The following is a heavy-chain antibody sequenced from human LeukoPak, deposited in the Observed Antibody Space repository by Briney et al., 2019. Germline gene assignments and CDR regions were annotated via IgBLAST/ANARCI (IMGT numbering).Heavy chain of an antibody. CDR3: ARDSCGGNPLGYYYYMDV. Sequence: GGSLRLSCAASGFTFDDYAMHWVRQAPGKGLEWVSSISSGSSYIYYADSVKGRFTISRDNAKNSLYLQMNSLRAEDTAVHYCARDSCGGNPLGYYYYMDVWGKGTTVTVSS. J-gene: IGHJ6*03. D-gene: IGHD4-23*01. CDR2: ISSGSSYI. V-gene: IGHV3-21*01. CDR1: GFTFDDYA.